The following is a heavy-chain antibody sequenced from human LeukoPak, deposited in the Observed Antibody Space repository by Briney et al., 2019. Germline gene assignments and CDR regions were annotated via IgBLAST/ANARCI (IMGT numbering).Heavy chain of an antibody. J-gene: IGHJ4*02. CDR2: IYASGYT. D-gene: IGHD3-10*01. CDR1: GDSISSYY. CDR3: ARNHIVTGTYFDS. Sequence: AETLSLTCTVSGDSISSYYWNWIRQPAGKGLEWIGRIYASGYTEYNPSLQTRVTMSVDTSKNEFSLKVDTVTAADTAVYFCARNHIVTGTYFDSWGQGILVTVSS. V-gene: IGHV4-4*07.